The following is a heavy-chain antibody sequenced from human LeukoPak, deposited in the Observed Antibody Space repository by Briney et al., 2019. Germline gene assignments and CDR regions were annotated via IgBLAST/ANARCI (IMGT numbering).Heavy chain of an antibody. D-gene: IGHD5-24*01. Sequence: GGSLRLSCSASGFTFSNYALHWVRQAPGKGLEWVAVISYDGSNKYYADSVKGRFTISRDNSKNTLYLQMNSLRAEDTAVYYCATWGDGCNSDNWGQGTLVTVSS. V-gene: IGHV3-30-3*01. CDR1: GFTFSNYA. CDR2: ISYDGSNK. CDR3: ATWGDGCNSDN. J-gene: IGHJ4*02.